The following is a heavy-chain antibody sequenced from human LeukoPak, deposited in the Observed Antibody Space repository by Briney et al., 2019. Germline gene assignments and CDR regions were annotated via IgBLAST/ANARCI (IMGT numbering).Heavy chain of an antibody. CDR2: ISAYNGNT. Sequence: ASVKVSCKASGYTFTSYGISWVRQAPGQGLEWMGWISAYNGNTNYAQKLQGRVTMTTDTSTSTAYMELSRLRSDDTAMYYCARDPPGHDAFDIWGQGTMVTVSS. CDR1: GYTFTSYG. CDR3: ARDPPGHDAFDI. J-gene: IGHJ3*02. V-gene: IGHV1-18*01.